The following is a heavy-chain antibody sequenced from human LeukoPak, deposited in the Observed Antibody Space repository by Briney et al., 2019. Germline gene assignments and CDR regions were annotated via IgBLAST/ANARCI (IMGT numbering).Heavy chain of an antibody. Sequence: GGSLRLSCAASGFTFSNYWMHWVRQAPGKGLVWVSRINSDGRSTNYADSVKARFTISRDNAKSTLYLQMNSLRAEDTAVYYCARGADSGYSSDNWGQGTLVSVSS. CDR1: GFTFSNYW. V-gene: IGHV3-74*01. D-gene: IGHD3-9*01. CDR2: INSDGRST. CDR3: ARGADSGYSSDN. J-gene: IGHJ4*02.